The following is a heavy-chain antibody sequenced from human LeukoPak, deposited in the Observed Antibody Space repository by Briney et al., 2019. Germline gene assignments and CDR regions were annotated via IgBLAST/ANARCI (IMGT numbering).Heavy chain of an antibody. D-gene: IGHD6-13*01. V-gene: IGHV1-2*02. J-gene: IGHJ4*02. CDR1: GYTFTGYY. Sequence: ASVKVSCKASGYTFTGYYMHWVRQAPGQGLEWMGWINPNSGGTNYAQKFQGRVTMTRDTSISTAYMELSRLRSDDTAVYYCARAQYSSSWYGDFDYWGQGTLVTVSS. CDR3: ARAQYSSSWYGDFDY. CDR2: INPNSGGT.